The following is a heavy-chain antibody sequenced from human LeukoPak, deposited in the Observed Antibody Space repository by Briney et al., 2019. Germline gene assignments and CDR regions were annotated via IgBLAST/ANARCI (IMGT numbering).Heavy chain of an antibody. J-gene: IGHJ4*02. V-gene: IGHV5-51*01. Sequence: GESLKISCKASGYSFTEYWIGWVRQMPGKGLEWMGIIYPGDSETRYSPSFQGQVTISADKSISTANLQWSSLKASDTAMYYCARQYGSGNYDYWGQGTLVTVSS. CDR2: IYPGDSET. CDR1: GYSFTEYW. D-gene: IGHD3-10*01. CDR3: ARQYGSGNYDY.